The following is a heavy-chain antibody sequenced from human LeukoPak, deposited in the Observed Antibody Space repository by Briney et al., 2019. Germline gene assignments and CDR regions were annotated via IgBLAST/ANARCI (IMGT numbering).Heavy chain of an antibody. Sequence: GSLRLSCAASGFTFSNYAMHWVRQAPGKGLEWVSTVTSGGTTYYADSVKGLFTISRDNSKNTLYLQMNSLRAEDTAVYYCAKYVSGTYYRGLDYWGQGTLVTVSS. J-gene: IGHJ4*02. D-gene: IGHD3-10*01. CDR2: VTSGGTT. CDR1: GFTFSNYA. CDR3: AKYVSGTYYRGLDY. V-gene: IGHV3-23*01.